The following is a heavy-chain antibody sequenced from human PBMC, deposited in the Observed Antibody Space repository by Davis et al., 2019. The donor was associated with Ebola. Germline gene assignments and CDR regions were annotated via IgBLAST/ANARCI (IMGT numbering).Heavy chain of an antibody. J-gene: IGHJ4*02. Sequence: GESLKISCAASGFTFSSYYMSWVRQAPGKGLEWVGFIRSKAYGGTTEYAASVKGRFTISRDDSKSIAYLQMNSLKTEDTAVYYCTRDGRPGSLRLGEIVSYWGQGTLVTVSS. V-gene: IGHV3-49*04. CDR2: IRSKAYGGTT. D-gene: IGHD3-16*01. CDR1: GFTFSSYY. CDR3: TRDGRPGSLRLGEIVSY.